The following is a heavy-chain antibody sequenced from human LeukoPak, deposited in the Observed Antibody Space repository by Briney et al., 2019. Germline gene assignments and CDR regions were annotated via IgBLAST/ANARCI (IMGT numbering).Heavy chain of an antibody. CDR1: GGSISSGDYY. CDR3: ARGRDGYNYDY. CDR2: IYYSGST. Sequence: SETLPLTCTVSGGSISSGDYYWSWIRQPPGKGLEWIGYIYYSGSTYYNPSLKSRVTISVDTSKNQFSLKLSSVTAADTAVYYCARGRDGYNYDYWGQGTLVTVSS. J-gene: IGHJ4*02. V-gene: IGHV4-30-4*01. D-gene: IGHD5-24*01.